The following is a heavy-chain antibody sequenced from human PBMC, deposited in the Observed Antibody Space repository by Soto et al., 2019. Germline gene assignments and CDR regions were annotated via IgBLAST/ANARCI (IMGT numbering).Heavy chain of an antibody. CDR1: GSPLNKDG. CDR3: ARATYNWNHEY. D-gene: IGHD1-20*01. CDR2: ISFSGDYI. J-gene: IGHJ4*02. Sequence: PCWCRRLSGAFGGSPLNKDGIKWKRQAPGKGLEWVSSISFSGDYIYYADSVKGRFTISRDNARNSLYLQMNRLGVDDTALYFCARATYNWNHEYWGQGTQVTVSS. V-gene: IGHV3-21*01.